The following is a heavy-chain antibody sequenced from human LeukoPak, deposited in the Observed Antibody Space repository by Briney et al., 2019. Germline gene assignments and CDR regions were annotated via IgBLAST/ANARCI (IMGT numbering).Heavy chain of an antibody. J-gene: IGHJ4*02. CDR1: GYTFTSYF. CDR3: ARATGPRVGANSQEYYFDY. V-gene: IGHV1-46*01. Sequence: ASVKVSCKASGYTFTSYFMHWMRQAPGQGLEWMGIINPSGGSTSYTQKFQGRVTMTRDTSTSTVYMELNSLRSEDTAVYYCARATGPRVGANSQEYYFDYWGQGTLVTVSS. CDR2: INPSGGST. D-gene: IGHD1-26*01.